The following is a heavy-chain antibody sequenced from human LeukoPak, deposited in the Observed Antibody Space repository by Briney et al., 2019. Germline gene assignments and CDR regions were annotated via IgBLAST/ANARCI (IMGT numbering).Heavy chain of an antibody. J-gene: IGHJ6*02. V-gene: IGHV3-74*01. CDR1: GNYW. CDR2: INSDGSWT. CDR3: VRDNYGMDV. Sequence: SGGSLRLSCAASGNYWMHWVRQAPGKGLVWVSHINSDGSWTSYADSVKGRFTISRDYSKNTLYLQLSSLRVEDTAVYYCVRDNYGMDVWGQGTTVTVSS.